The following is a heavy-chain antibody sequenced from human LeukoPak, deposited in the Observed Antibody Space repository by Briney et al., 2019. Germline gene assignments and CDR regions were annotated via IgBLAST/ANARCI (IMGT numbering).Heavy chain of an antibody. CDR1: GYNFTSYW. Sequence: GESLQISCKGSGYNFTSYWIGWVRQMPGKGLEWMGIIYPGDSDTRYSPSFQGQVTISADKSISTAYLQGSSLKASDTAMYYCARLAYSSGPIDNWGQGTRVTVSS. CDR3: ARLAYSSGPIDN. CDR2: IYPGDSDT. V-gene: IGHV5-51*01. D-gene: IGHD6-19*01. J-gene: IGHJ4*02.